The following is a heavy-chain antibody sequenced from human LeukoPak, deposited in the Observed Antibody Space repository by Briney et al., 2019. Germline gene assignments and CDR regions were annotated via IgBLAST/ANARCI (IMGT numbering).Heavy chain of an antibody. D-gene: IGHD5-12*01. CDR2: ISGSGVST. CDR3: AKLAIGWLAPVDY. Sequence: GGSLRLSCAASRSTFSSYAMSWVRQAPGKGLEWVSAISGSGVSTYYADSVKGRFTISRDNSKNTLYLQMNSLRAEDTAVYYCAKLAIGWLAPVDYWGQGTLVTVSS. CDR1: RSTFSSYA. J-gene: IGHJ4*02. V-gene: IGHV3-23*01.